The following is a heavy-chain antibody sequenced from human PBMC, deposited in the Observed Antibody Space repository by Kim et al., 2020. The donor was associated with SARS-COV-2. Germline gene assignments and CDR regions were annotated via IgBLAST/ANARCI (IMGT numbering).Heavy chain of an antibody. Sequence: GGSLRLSCAASGFTFSAYAMLWVRQAPGKGPEWVAVISSDGSYKFYADSVKGRFTISRDSSKNKLYLQMNSLRAEDTAVYYCARPGVVGPTYWFDPWGQGTLVTVSS. J-gene: IGHJ5*02. CDR1: GFTFSAYA. V-gene: IGHV3-30*14. CDR2: ISSDGSYK. D-gene: IGHD1-26*01. CDR3: ARPGVVGPTYWFDP.